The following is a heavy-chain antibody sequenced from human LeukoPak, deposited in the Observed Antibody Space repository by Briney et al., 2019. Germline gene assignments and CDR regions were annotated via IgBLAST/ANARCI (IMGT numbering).Heavy chain of an antibody. CDR2: ISSSGSTI. Sequence: GGSLRLSGAASGFTFSDYYMSWIRQAPGKGLEWVSYISSSGSTIYYADSVKGRFTISRDNAKNSLYLQMNSLRAEGTAVYYCARGYCSGSSCYSGFYFDYWGQGALVTVSS. J-gene: IGHJ4*02. V-gene: IGHV3-11*01. CDR1: GFTFSDYY. CDR3: ARGYCSGSSCYSGFYFDY. D-gene: IGHD2-15*01.